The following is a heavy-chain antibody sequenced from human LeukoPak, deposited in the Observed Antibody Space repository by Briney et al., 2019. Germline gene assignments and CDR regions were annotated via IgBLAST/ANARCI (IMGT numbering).Heavy chain of an antibody. D-gene: IGHD2-8*02. CDR2: INHSGST. V-gene: IGHV4-34*01. CDR3: ARVYWSYYYYMDV. J-gene: IGHJ6*03. Sequence: KPSETLSLTCAVYGGSFSGYYWSWIRQPPGKGLEWIGEINHSGSTNYNPSLKSRVTISVDTSKNQFSLQLSSLTAADTAVYYCARVYWSYYYYMDVWGKGTTVTVSS. CDR1: GGSFSGYY.